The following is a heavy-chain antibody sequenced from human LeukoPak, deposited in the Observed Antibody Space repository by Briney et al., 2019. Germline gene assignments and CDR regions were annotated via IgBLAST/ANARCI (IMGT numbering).Heavy chain of an antibody. Sequence: GGSLRLSCAASGLTFNNYAMSWVRQAPGKGLEWVSGISGRGASKYYADSVKGRFAISRDNSKNTLYLQMNSLRAEDTAVYYCAKGVVVAPDMTPFDYWGQGTLVTVSS. CDR1: GLTFNNYA. V-gene: IGHV3-23*01. CDR3: AKGVVVAPDMTPFDY. D-gene: IGHD2-2*01. J-gene: IGHJ4*02. CDR2: ISGRGASK.